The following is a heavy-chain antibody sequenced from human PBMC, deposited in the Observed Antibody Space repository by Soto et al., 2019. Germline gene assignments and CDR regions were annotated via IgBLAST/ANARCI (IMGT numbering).Heavy chain of an antibody. Sequence: SVKVSCKASGGTFSSYAISWVRQAPGQGLEWMGGIIPIFGTANYAQKFQGRVTITADESTSTAYMEPSSLRSEDTAVYYCARAPSYYGSGSYNWFDPWGQGTLVPVSS. J-gene: IGHJ5*02. CDR1: GGTFSSYA. V-gene: IGHV1-69*13. CDR3: ARAPSYYGSGSYNWFDP. D-gene: IGHD3-10*01. CDR2: IIPIFGTA.